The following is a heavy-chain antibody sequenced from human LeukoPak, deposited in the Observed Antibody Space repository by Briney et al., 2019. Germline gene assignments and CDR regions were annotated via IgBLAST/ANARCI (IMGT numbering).Heavy chain of an antibody. CDR1: GGSISSGGYY. Sequence: PSQTLSLTCTVSGGSISSGGYYWSWIRQPPGKGLEWIGYIYYSGSANYNPSLRSRVTMSVDTSKNQFSLNLSSVTAADTAVYYCARVASWPTGTDYWGQGTLVTVSS. J-gene: IGHJ4*02. D-gene: IGHD1-1*01. CDR3: ARVASWPTGTDY. CDR2: IYYSGSA. V-gene: IGHV4-61*08.